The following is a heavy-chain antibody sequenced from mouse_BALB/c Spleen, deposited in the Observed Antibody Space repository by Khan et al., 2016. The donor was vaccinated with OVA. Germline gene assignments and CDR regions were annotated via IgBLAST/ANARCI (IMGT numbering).Heavy chain of an antibody. CDR2: IDPANGNT. J-gene: IGHJ3*01. CDR1: GFNIKDTY. CDR3: VRDYWDVFAY. D-gene: IGHD4-1*01. V-gene: IGHV14-3*02. Sequence: VQLQQSGAELVKPGASVKLSCTASGFNIKDTYIHWVKQRPEQGLEWIGRIDPANGNTKYDPKFQGKATITADTSSNTAYLQLSSLTSEDTAVYYCVRDYWDVFAYWGQGTLVTVPA.